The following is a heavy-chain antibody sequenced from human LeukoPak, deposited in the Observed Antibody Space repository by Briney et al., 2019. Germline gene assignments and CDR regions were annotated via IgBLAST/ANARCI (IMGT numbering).Heavy chain of an antibody. CDR3: AKDRASGSYYNVGYYYNYMDV. CDR2: ISGSGGST. D-gene: IGHD3-10*01. CDR1: GFTFSSYA. Sequence: GGSLRLSCAASGFTFSSYAMSWVRQAPGKGLEWVSAISGSGGSTYYADSVKGRFTISRDNSKNTLYLQMNSLRAEDTAVYYCAKDRASGSYYNVGYYYNYMDVWGKGTTVTVSS. V-gene: IGHV3-23*01. J-gene: IGHJ6*03.